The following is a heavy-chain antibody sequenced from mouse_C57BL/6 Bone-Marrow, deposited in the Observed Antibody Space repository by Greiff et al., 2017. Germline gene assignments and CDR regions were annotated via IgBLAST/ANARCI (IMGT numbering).Heavy chain of an antibody. CDR1: GYTFTDHT. CDR2: IYPRDGST. Sequence: QVQLQQSDAELVKPGASVKISCKVSGYTFTDHTIHWMKQRPEQGLEWIGYIYPRDGSTKYNEKFKGKATLTADKSSSTAYMQLNSLTSEDSAVYFCARRLCYYGSSYWGAMDYWGQGTSVTVSS. V-gene: IGHV1-78*01. CDR3: ARRLCYYGSSYWGAMDY. J-gene: IGHJ4*01. D-gene: IGHD1-1*01.